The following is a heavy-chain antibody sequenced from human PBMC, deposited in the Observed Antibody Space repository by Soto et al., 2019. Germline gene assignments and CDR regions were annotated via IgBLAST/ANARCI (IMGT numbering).Heavy chain of an antibody. CDR3: AKDERQWLVLHHYSYGMDV. D-gene: IGHD6-19*01. Sequence: LRLSCTASGFTFSSYAMSWVRQAPGKGLEWVSAISGTGGSTYYADSVKGRFTISRDNSKNTLWLQMNSLRAEDTAVYYCAKDERQWLVLHHYSYGMDVWGPGTTVTVSS. V-gene: IGHV3-23*01. J-gene: IGHJ6*02. CDR2: ISGTGGST. CDR1: GFTFSSYA.